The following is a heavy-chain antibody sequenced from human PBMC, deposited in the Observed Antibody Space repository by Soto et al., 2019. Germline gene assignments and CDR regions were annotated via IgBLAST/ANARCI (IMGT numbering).Heavy chain of an antibody. Sequence: EVQLVESGGGLVQPGGSLTLSCAASGFTFSSEWMHWVRQAPGKGVEWVSRINPDGRVTNYADSVKGRFTISRDNAKSALYLQMTGLRPEDTAVYYCARVGQGAWYFDLWGRGTLVTVSS. J-gene: IGHJ2*01. CDR1: GFTFSSEW. V-gene: IGHV3-74*01. D-gene: IGHD3-16*01. CDR3: ARVGQGAWYFDL. CDR2: INPDGRVT.